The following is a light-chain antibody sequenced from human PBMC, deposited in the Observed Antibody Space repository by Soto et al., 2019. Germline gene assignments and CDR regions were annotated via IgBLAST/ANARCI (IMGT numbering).Light chain of an antibody. J-gene: IGKJ2*01. CDR1: QTVSSN. Sequence: EIVMTQSPATLSVSPGERATLSCRASQTVSSNLAWYQQKPGQAPRLLIHGASTRATGVPARFSGSGSGTELTLTISSRQSEDFAVYYCQQYHNWPPQYTFGQGTKLQI. V-gene: IGKV3-15*01. CDR2: GAS. CDR3: QQYHNWPPQYT.